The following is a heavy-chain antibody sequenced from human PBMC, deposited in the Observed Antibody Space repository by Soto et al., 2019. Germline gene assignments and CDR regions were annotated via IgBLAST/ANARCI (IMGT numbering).Heavy chain of an antibody. D-gene: IGHD4-17*01. CDR3: AKDHLLTTVTTVGD. CDR2: ISYHGNDK. CDR1: GFTFSTYG. J-gene: IGHJ4*02. Sequence: QMQLVESGGGVVQPGRSLRLSCAASGFTFSTYGMHWVRQAPGKGLEWVAVISYHGNDKYYAESVKGRFTISRDNFKNTLYLQMDSLRAEDTAVYYCAKDHLLTTVTTVGDWGQGTLVTVSS. V-gene: IGHV3-30*18.